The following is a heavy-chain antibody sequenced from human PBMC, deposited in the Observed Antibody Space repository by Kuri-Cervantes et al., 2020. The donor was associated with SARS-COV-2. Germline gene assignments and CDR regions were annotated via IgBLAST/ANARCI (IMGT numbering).Heavy chain of an antibody. CDR1: GYTFTGYY. D-gene: IGHD6-6*01. V-gene: IGHV1-2*04. J-gene: IGHJ6*02. Sequence: SVKVSCKASGYTFTGYYMHWVRQAPGQGLEWMGWINPNSGGTNYAQKFQGWVTMTRDTSISTAYMELSRLRSDDTAVYYCARDPGYSSASVYYYYGMDVWGQGTTVTVSS. CDR2: INPNSGGT. CDR3: ARDPGYSSASVYYYYGMDV.